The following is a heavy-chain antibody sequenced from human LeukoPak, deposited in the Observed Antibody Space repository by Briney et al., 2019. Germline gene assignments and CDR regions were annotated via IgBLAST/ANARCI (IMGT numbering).Heavy chain of an antibody. CDR2: ISSSSSYI. D-gene: IGHD3-16*02. V-gene: IGHV3-21*01. Sequence: PGGSLRLSCAASGFTFSSYSMSWVRQAPGKGLEWVSSISSSSSYIYYADSVKGRFTISRDNAKNSLYLQMNSLRAEDTAVYYCARAESDYVWGSYRYGEFDYWGQGTLVTVSS. CDR3: ARAESDYVWGSYRYGEFDY. CDR1: GFTFSSYS. J-gene: IGHJ4*02.